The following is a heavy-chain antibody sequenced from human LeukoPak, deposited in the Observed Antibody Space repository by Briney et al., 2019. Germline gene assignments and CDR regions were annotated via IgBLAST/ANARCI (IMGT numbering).Heavy chain of an antibody. D-gene: IGHD3-3*01. J-gene: IGHJ6*02. V-gene: IGHV1-18*01. CDR3: ARAIYDFWSGYSESYYYGMDV. Sequence: GASVKVSCKASGYTFTSYGISWVRQAPGQGLEWMGWISAYNGNTNYAQTLQGRVTMTTDTSTSTAYMELRSLRSDDTAVYYCARAIYDFWSGYSESYYYGMDVWGQGTTVTVSS. CDR2: ISAYNGNT. CDR1: GYTFTSYG.